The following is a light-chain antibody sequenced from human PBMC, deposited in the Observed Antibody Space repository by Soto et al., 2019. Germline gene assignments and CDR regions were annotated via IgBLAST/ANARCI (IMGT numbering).Light chain of an antibody. Sequence: IVLTQSPGSLSLSPGERATLSCRASESVGFNLAWYQQKPGQAPRLLIYSTSSRATGIPDRFSGSESASDFTLTISRLEPEDFATYYCLQKYFYPFTFGPGNKVDIK. CDR1: ESVGFN. V-gene: IGKV3-20*01. J-gene: IGKJ3*01. CDR2: STS. CDR3: LQKYFYPFT.